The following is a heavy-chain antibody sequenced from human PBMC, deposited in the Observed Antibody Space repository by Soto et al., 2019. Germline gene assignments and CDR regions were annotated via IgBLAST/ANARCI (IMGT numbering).Heavy chain of an antibody. D-gene: IGHD3-10*01. Sequence: PSETLSLTCTVSGGSISSSSNYWGWSRQPPGKGLEWIGSIYYSGSTYYNPSLKSRVTISVDTSKNQFSLKLSSVTAADTAMYYCAREDMVRGVINYWGQGTLVTVSS. V-gene: IGHV4-39*01. J-gene: IGHJ4*02. CDR2: IYYSGST. CDR3: AREDMVRGVINY. CDR1: GGSISSSSNY.